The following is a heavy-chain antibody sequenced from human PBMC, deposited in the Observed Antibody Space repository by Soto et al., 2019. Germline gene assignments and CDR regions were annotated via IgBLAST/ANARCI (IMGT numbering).Heavy chain of an antibody. Sequence: GESLKISCKGSGYSFTTYWIVWVRQMPGKGLEWMGIFYPGDSDVRYSPSFQGQVTFSADESINTAYLQWSSLKASDTAMYYCARQIYDSDTGPNFQYYFDSWGQGTPVTVSS. CDR3: ARQIYDSDTGPNFQYYFDS. J-gene: IGHJ4*02. D-gene: IGHD3-22*01. CDR1: GYSFTTYW. V-gene: IGHV5-51*01. CDR2: FYPGDSDV.